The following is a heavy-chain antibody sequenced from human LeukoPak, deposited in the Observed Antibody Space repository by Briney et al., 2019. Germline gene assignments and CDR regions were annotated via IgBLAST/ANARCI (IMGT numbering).Heavy chain of an antibody. V-gene: IGHV3-66*01. D-gene: IGHD2/OR15-2a*01. CDR3: ARETLSRGIDY. CDR2: IYSGGST. CDR1: GFTVSSKC. Sequence: PGGSLRLSCAASGFTVSSKCMSWVRQAPGKGLEWVSVIYSGGSTYYAASVKGRFTISREIPKTTLYFQMTSLGVENRLVIYCARETLSRGIDYWGQGTLVTDCS. J-gene: IGHJ4*02.